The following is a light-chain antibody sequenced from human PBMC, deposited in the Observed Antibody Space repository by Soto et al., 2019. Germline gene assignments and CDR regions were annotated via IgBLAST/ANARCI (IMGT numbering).Light chain of an antibody. CDR3: CSYAGSFTWV. V-gene: IGLV2-11*01. CDR1: TGDVGAYNF. CDR2: DAS. J-gene: IGLJ3*02. Sequence: TQPHSVSGSPGQSFTISCTGTTGDVGAYNFVSWYQLHPGKAPKLMIYDASKRPSGVPDRFSASKSGNTASLTISGLQAEDEADYYCCSYAGSFTWVFGGGTKVTVL.